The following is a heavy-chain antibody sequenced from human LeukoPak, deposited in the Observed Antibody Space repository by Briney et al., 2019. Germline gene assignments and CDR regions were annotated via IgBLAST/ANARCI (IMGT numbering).Heavy chain of an antibody. D-gene: IGHD3-9*01. CDR3: AGHVAYYDILTAYWPS. CDR1: GGSISSYY. Sequence: PSETLSLTCGVSGGSISSYYWSWIRQPPGKGLEWIGYSYYSGSTNYNPSLKSRVTISVDPSKNQFSLKLTSVTAADTAVYYCAGHVAYYDILTAYWPSWGQGTLVTVSS. CDR2: SYYSGST. J-gene: IGHJ5*02. V-gene: IGHV4-59*08.